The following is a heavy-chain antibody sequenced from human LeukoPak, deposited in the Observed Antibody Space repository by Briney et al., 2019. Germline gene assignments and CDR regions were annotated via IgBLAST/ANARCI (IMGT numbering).Heavy chain of an antibody. D-gene: IGHD1-1*01. CDR3: AGNSGDDAFDL. CDR1: GFTVSSNY. CDR2: IYSGGRT. J-gene: IGHJ3*01. V-gene: IGHV3-53*01. Sequence: GGSLRLSCAASGFTVSSNYMSWVRQAPGKGLDWVSVIYSGGRTYYADSVKGRFTISRDNSKNTLYLQMNSLRAEDTAVYYCAGNSGDDAFDLWGQGTMVTVSS.